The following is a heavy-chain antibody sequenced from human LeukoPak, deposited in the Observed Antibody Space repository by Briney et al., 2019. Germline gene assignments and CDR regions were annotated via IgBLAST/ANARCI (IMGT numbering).Heavy chain of an antibody. J-gene: IGHJ4*02. Sequence: SETLSLTCTVSGYSISSGYYWGWIRPPPGKGLEWIGSIYHSGSTYYNPSLKSRVTISVDTSKNQFSLKLSSVTAADTAVYYCAREGGSQGEYYFGYWGQGTLVTVSS. V-gene: IGHV4-38-2*02. CDR2: IYHSGST. D-gene: IGHD1-26*01. CDR3: AREGGSQGEYYFGY. CDR1: GYSISSGYY.